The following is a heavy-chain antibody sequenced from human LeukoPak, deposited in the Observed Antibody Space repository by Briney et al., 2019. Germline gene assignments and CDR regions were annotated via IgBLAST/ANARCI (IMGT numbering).Heavy chain of an antibody. V-gene: IGHV3-23*01. Sequence: GGSLRLSCAASGFTFSSYGMSPSGGGTYYAGSVKGRFTISRDDSKNTLSLQMNSLRVEDTAVYYCAQERAWGAFDHWGQGTLVTVSS. D-gene: IGHD7-27*01. CDR3: AQERAWGAFDH. CDR1: GFTFSSYG. J-gene: IGHJ4*02. CDR2: PSGGGT.